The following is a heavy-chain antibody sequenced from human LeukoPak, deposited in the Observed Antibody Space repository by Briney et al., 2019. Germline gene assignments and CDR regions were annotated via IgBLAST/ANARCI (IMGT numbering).Heavy chain of an antibody. J-gene: IGHJ4*02. CDR3: ARESRDYDGSGFYHDY. CDR2: IFTTGST. Sequence: SETLSLTCTVSGGSISNYLWSWVRQPAGKGLEWIGRIFTTGSTDYDPSLKSRVTMSVDRSKNQFSLKLTSVTAADTAVYYCARESRDYDGSGFYHDYWGQGILVTVSS. V-gene: IGHV4-4*07. D-gene: IGHD3-22*01. CDR1: GGSISNYL.